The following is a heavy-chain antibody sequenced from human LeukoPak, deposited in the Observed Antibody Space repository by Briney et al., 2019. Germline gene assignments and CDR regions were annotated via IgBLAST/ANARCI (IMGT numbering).Heavy chain of an antibody. CDR1: RFSFSTYA. D-gene: IGHD6-19*01. CDR2: ISISGDNT. J-gene: IGHJ4*02. V-gene: IGHV3-23*01. CDR3: AKRGDHCSGGGCYLDY. Sequence: GGSLRLSCAASRFSFSTYAMNWVRQAPGRGLEWVSTISISGDNTFHADSVRGRFTISRDNSKSTLYLQMNSLRAEDTAVYFCAKRGDHCSGGGCYLDYWGQGTLVTVSS.